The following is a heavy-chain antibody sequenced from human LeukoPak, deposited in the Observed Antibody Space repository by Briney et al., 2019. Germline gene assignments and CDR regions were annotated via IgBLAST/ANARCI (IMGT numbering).Heavy chain of an antibody. Sequence: PGGSLSLSCAASGFTLSSYGMHWVRQAPGKGLEWVAVIWYDGSNKYYADSVKGRFTISRDNSKNTLYLQMNSLRAEDTAVYYSARDLSSSWYPFLDYWGQGTLVTVSS. J-gene: IGHJ4*02. CDR3: ARDLSSSWYPFLDY. D-gene: IGHD6-13*01. CDR1: GFTLSSYG. CDR2: IWYDGSNK. V-gene: IGHV3-33*01.